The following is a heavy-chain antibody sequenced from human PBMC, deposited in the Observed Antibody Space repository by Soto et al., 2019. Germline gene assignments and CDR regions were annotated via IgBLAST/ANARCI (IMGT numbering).Heavy chain of an antibody. CDR3: TGITWFRGMDV. Sequence: SQTLSLTCVISGDSVSSNSAGWNWIRQSPSRGLEWLGRTYYKSKWNNDYALSVRSRITINPDTSKNQFSLHLYSVTPEDTAVYYCTGITWFRGMDVWGQGTPVTVSS. CDR1: GDSVSSNSAG. CDR2: TYYKSKWNN. D-gene: IGHD3-10*01. V-gene: IGHV6-1*01. J-gene: IGHJ6*02.